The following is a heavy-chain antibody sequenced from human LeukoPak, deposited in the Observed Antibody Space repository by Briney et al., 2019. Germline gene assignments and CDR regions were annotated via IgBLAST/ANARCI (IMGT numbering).Heavy chain of an antibody. CDR2: IFHSGDT. J-gene: IGHJ4*02. Sequence: SETLSLTCTVSGYSISSGYYWGWIRQPPGKGLEWIGNIFHSGDTHHNPSPKSRVTMSVDTSKNQFSLKLSSVTAADTAVYYCARSGPYYFDYWGQGTLVTVSS. CDR1: GYSISSGYY. CDR3: ARSGPYYFDY. V-gene: IGHV4-38-2*02. D-gene: IGHD1-1*01.